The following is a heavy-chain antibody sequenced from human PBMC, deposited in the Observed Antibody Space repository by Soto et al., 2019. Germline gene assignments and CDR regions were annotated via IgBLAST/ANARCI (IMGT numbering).Heavy chain of an antibody. CDR3: ARDQFYGSASVNDIYYFHYGMDV. CDR2: IDGGGST. CDR1: GLILSGNP. D-gene: IGHD3-10*01. Sequence: VESLRHFGSASGLILSGNPMIWFRQAPGKGKEWVSVIDGGGSTYYAASVLGRFAIAIANSKNTLYRKMNSLIDEATALYYCARDQFYGSASVNDIYYFHYGMDVWGQGPKVTFPS. V-gene: IGHV3-53*01. J-gene: IGHJ6*02.